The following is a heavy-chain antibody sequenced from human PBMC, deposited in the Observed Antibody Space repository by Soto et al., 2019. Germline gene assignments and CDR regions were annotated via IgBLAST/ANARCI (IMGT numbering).Heavy chain of an antibody. D-gene: IGHD1-26*01. CDR1: GGSISSGGYY. CDR2: IYYSGST. CDR3: ARSSGSYPRDGVIDY. V-gene: IGHV4-31*03. J-gene: IGHJ4*02. Sequence: QVQLQESGPGLMKPSQTLSLTCTVSGGSISSGGYYWSWIRQHPGKGLEWIGYIYYSGSTYYNPSLKSRVTISVDTSKNQFSLKLSSVTAADTAVYYCARSSGSYPRDGVIDYWGQGTLVTVSS.